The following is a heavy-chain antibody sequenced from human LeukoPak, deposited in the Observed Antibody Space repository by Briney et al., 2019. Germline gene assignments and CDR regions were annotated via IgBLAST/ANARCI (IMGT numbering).Heavy chain of an antibody. CDR3: ARSILYCDY. J-gene: IGHJ4*02. V-gene: IGHV6-1*01. CDR2: TYYRSKWYN. Sequence: SQTLSLTCAISGDSVSSNSAAWNWLTQSPSRGLEWLGRTYYRSKWYNDYAVSVKSRITVNPDTSKNQFSLHLNSVTPEDTAVYYCARSILYCDYWGQGNLVTVSS. CDR1: GDSVSSNSAA. D-gene: IGHD6-6*01.